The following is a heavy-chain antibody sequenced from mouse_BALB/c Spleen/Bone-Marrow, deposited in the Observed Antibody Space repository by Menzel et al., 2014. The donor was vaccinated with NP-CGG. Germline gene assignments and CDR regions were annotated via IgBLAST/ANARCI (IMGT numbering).Heavy chain of an antibody. J-gene: IGHJ2*01. CDR2: IAPGSGST. D-gene: IGHD2-14*01. Sequence: DLVKPGASVKLSCKASGYTFTSYWINWIKQRPGQGLEWIGRIAPGSGSTYYNEMFKGKAILTVDTSSCTAYIQLSSLSSEDSAVYFCAYYRYDVNYWGQGTTLTVSS. CDR3: AYYRYDVNY. CDR1: GYTFTSYW. V-gene: IGHV1S41*01.